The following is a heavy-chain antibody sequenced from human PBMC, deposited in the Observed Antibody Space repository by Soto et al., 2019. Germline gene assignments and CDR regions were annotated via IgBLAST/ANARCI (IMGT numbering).Heavy chain of an antibody. J-gene: IGHJ5*02. V-gene: IGHV4-39*01. CDR2: IYYSGST. CDR1: GGSISSSSYY. D-gene: IGHD3-10*01. CDR3: ARHMGSAMVRGKPSRAWFDP. Sequence: SETLSLTCTVSGGSISSSSYYWGWIRQPPGKGLEWIGSIYYSGSTYYNPSLKSRVTISVDTSKNHFSLKLSSVTAADTAVYYCARHMGSAMVRGKPSRAWFDPWGQGTLVTVSS.